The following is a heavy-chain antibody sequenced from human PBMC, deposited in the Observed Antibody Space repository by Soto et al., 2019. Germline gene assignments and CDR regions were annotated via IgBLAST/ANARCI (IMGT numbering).Heavy chain of an antibody. CDR2: IIPIFGTA. J-gene: IGHJ6*02. V-gene: IGHV1-69*13. Sequence: ASVKVSCKASGGTFSSYAISWVRQAPGQGLEWMGGIIPIFGTANYAQKFQGRVTITADESTSTAYMELSSLRSEDTAVYYCARESATAPASYYYYGMDVWGQGTTVTVSS. D-gene: IGHD5-12*01. CDR3: ARESATAPASYYYYGMDV. CDR1: GGTFSSYA.